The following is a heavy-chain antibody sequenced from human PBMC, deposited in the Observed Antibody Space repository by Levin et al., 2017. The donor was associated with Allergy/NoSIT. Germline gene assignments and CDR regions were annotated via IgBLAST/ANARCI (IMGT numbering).Heavy chain of an antibody. J-gene: IGHJ5*02. Sequence: PSETLSLTCAVSGYSISSGYYWGWIRQPPGKGLEWIGSIYHSGSTYYNPSLKSRVTISVDTSKNQFSLKLSSVTAADTAVYYCARHIVVDNWFDPWGQGTLVTVSS. V-gene: IGHV4-38-2*01. D-gene: IGHD2-2*01. CDR3: ARHIVVDNWFDP. CDR2: IYHSGST. CDR1: GYSISSGYY.